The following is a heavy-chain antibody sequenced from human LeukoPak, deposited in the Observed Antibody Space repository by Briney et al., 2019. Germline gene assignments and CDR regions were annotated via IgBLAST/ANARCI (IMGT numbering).Heavy chain of an antibody. Sequence: SETLSLTCAVYGGSFSGYYWSWIRQPPGKGLEWIGYIYYSGSTNYNPSLKSRVTISVDTSKNQFSLKLSSVTAADTAVYYCARSYSSSSWYFDLWGRGTLVTVSS. CDR3: ARSYSSSSWYFDL. CDR2: IYYSGST. J-gene: IGHJ2*01. CDR1: GGSFSGYY. V-gene: IGHV4-59*01. D-gene: IGHD6-13*01.